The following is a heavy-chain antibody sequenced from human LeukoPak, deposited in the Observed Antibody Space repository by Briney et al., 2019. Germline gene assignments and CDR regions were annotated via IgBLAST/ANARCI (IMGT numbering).Heavy chain of an antibody. CDR1: GYTFTSYG. Sequence: ASVKVSCKAAGYTFTSYGISWVRQAPGQGLEWMGWISAYNGNTNYAQKLQGRVTMTTDTSTSTAYMELRSLRSDDTAVYYCARDRGYYGSGSSPALYDYWGQGTLVTVSP. CDR2: ISAYNGNT. CDR3: ARDRGYYGSGSSPALYDY. V-gene: IGHV1-18*04. D-gene: IGHD3-10*01. J-gene: IGHJ4*02.